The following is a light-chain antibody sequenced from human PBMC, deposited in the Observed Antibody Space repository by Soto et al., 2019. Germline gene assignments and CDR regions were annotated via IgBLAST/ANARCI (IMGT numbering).Light chain of an antibody. CDR1: SSDVGGYMY. Sequence: QSALTQPASVSGSPGQSITISCTGTSSDVGGYMYVSWYQQHPGKAPKLMIFDVSKRTSGVSNRFSGSKSGNTASLTISGLQAEDEADYYCSSYTGSSNRPVVFGGGTKLTVL. CDR3: SSYTGSSNRPVV. J-gene: IGLJ2*01. CDR2: DVS. V-gene: IGLV2-14*03.